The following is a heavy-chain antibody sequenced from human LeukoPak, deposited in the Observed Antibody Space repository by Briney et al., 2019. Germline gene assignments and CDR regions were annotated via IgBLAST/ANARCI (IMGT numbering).Heavy chain of an antibody. Sequence: GGSLRLSCAASGFTFSSYSTNWVRQAPGKGLEWVSSISSSSSYIYYADSVKGRFTISRDNAKNSLYLQMNSLRAEDTAVYYCARVTGELLEGGSWFDPWGQGTLVTVSS. V-gene: IGHV3-21*01. J-gene: IGHJ5*02. CDR1: GFTFSSYS. CDR2: ISSSSSYI. CDR3: ARVTGELLEGGSWFDP. D-gene: IGHD1-26*01.